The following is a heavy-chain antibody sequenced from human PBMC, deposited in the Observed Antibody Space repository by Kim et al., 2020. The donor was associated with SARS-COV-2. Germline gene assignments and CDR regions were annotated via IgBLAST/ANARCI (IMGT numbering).Heavy chain of an antibody. V-gene: IGHV4-34*01. CDR3: ARGGVATGYDY. J-gene: IGHJ4*02. Sequence: NYNPSLKSRVTISVDTSKNQFSLKLSSVTAADTAVYYCARGGVATGYDYWGQGTLVTVSS. D-gene: IGHD5-12*01.